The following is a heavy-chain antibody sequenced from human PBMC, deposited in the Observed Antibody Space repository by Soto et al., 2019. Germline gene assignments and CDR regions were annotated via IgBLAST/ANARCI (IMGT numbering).Heavy chain of an antibody. D-gene: IGHD2-8*02. CDR3: AGIVLKAAAQLDY. J-gene: IGHJ4*02. CDR2: IYYSGTT. V-gene: IGHV4-31*03. CDR1: GGSVSGGAHY. Sequence: TLSLACTVSGGSVSGGAHYWSSIRQLPGKGLEWIGYIYYSGTTYYNPSLKSRVTISVDTSKNQFSLRLTSVTAADTAVYYCAGIVLKAAAQLDYWGQGTLVTVSS.